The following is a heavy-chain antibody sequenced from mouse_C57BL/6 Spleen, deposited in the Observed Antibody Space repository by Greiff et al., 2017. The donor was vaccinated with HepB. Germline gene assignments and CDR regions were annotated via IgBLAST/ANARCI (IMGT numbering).Heavy chain of an antibody. CDR3: ARQRRLYDGYYPDY. CDR1: GFTFSSYG. V-gene: IGHV5-6*01. CDR2: ISSGGSYT. D-gene: IGHD2-3*01. J-gene: IGHJ2*01. Sequence: EVHLVESGGDLVKPGGSLKLSCAASGFTFSSYGMSWVRQTPDKRLEWVATISSGGSYTYYPDSVKGRFTISRDNAKNTLYLQMSSLKSEDTAMYYCARQRRLYDGYYPDYWGQGTTLTVSS.